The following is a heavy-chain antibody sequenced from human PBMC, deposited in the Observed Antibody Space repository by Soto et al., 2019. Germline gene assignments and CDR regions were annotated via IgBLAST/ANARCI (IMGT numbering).Heavy chain of an antibody. V-gene: IGHV3-30*18. CDR3: AKTRNSVINYNYYDNMDV. J-gene: IGHJ6*02. CDR1: GFTFSEYG. CDR2: TSYDGRHT. Sequence: QVQLVESGGGVVQPGGSLRLTCAASGFTFSEYGIHWARQAPGKGLEWVAITSYDGRHTSYVDSVKGRFTISRDNSGNTAFLEMNRLRVEDTAVYYCAKTRNSVINYNYYDNMDVWGQGTTFTVSS. D-gene: IGHD3-10*01.